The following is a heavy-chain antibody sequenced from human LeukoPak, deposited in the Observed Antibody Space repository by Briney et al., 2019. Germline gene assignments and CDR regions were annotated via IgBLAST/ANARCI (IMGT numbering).Heavy chain of an antibody. CDR2: IYYSGST. Sequence: SETLSLTCTVSGGSISSYYWSWIRQPPGKGLEWIGYIYYSGSTNYNPSLKSRVTISVDTSKNQFSLKLSSVTAADTAVYYCAGDIKYYDSSGYYDYWGQGTLVTVSS. V-gene: IGHV4-59*01. J-gene: IGHJ4*02. D-gene: IGHD3-22*01. CDR1: GGSISSYY. CDR3: AGDIKYYDSSGYYDY.